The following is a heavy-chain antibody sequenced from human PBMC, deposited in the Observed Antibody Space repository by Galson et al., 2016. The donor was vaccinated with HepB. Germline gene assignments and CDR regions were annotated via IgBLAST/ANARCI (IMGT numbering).Heavy chain of an antibody. CDR3: ARLKVDYGDYGGYYFGMDV. D-gene: IGHD4-17*01. CDR1: GGSISHFY. V-gene: IGHV4-59*08. Sequence: SETLSLTCTVSGGSISHFYWSWIRQPPGEGLEWIGYIHHSGSTTYKASLKSRLTISIDTSKDQFSLKLSSVTDADTALYYCARLKVDYGDYGGYYFGMDVWGQGTTVTVSS. CDR2: IHHSGST. J-gene: IGHJ6*02.